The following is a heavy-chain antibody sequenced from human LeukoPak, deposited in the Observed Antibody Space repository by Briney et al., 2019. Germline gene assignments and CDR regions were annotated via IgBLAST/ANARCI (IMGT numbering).Heavy chain of an antibody. Sequence: ASVKVSCKVTGNTLSEFSMHWVRQSPGKGLEWMGGFDPEVGETVYAQKFQGRVTMTEDTSTETAYMELSSLRSEDTAVYYCATDLLAGGLKTFDPWGQGTLVTVSS. CDR1: GNTLSEFS. CDR2: FDPEVGET. J-gene: IGHJ5*02. CDR3: ATDLLAGGLKTFDP. V-gene: IGHV1-24*01.